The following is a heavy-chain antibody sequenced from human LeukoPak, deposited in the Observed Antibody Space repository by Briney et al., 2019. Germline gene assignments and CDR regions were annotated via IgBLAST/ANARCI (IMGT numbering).Heavy chain of an antibody. CDR3: ARGEYGGFDY. CDR1: GGSISSYY. V-gene: IGHV4-4*08. CDR2: IYTSGST. J-gene: IGHJ4*02. D-gene: IGHD4-23*01. Sequence: SETLSLTCTVSGGSISSYYWSWIRQPPGKGLEWIGYIYTSGSTNYNPSLKSRVTISVDTSKNQFSLKLSSVTAADTAVYYCARGEYGGFDYWGQGTLVTVSS.